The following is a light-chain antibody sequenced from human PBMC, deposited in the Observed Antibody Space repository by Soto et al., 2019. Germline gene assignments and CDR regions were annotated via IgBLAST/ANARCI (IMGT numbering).Light chain of an antibody. Sequence: QSALTQPPSASGSPGQSVSISCTGTGCDVGTYNFVSWYQQHPGKAPKLLIYEVTKRPSGVPDRFSGSKSGNTASLTVSGLQAEDEAEYFCSSYTGDRHFYVFGTGTKLTVL. CDR1: GCDVGTYNF. J-gene: IGLJ1*01. CDR2: EVT. V-gene: IGLV2-8*01. CDR3: SSYTGDRHFYV.